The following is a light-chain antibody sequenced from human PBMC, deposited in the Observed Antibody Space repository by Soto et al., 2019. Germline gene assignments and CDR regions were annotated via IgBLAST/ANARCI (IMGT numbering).Light chain of an antibody. CDR1: QFINKY. J-gene: IGKJ2*01. Sequence: IQMTQSPSSLSASVGDRVTITCRASQFINKYLSWYQQKPGKVPKLLIYDASSLESGVPSRFSGSGSATEFTLTISGLQPDDFATYYCQQYKDYVYTFGQGTKVDIK. CDR3: QQYKDYVYT. V-gene: IGKV1D-13*01. CDR2: DAS.